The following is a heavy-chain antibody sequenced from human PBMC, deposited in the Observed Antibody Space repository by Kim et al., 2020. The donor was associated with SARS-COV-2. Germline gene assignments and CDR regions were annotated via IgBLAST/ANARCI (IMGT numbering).Heavy chain of an antibody. CDR1: GYTFTGYY. CDR2: INPNSGGT. CDR3: ARDLGTNYDSSGLTFGY. D-gene: IGHD3-22*01. V-gene: IGHV1-2*04. J-gene: IGHJ4*02. Sequence: ASVKVSCKASGYTFTGYYMHWVRQAPGQGLEWMGWINPNSGGTNYAQKFQGWVTMTRDTSISTAYMELSRLRSDDTAVYYCARDLGTNYDSSGLTFGYWGQGTLVTVSS.